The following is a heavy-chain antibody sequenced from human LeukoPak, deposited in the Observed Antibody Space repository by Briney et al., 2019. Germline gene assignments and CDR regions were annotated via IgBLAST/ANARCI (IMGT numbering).Heavy chain of an antibody. CDR2: ISAYNGNT. CDR3: ARSEYSSSDDNWFDP. D-gene: IGHD6-6*01. V-gene: IGHV1-18*01. CDR1: GYTFTSYG. Sequence: ASVKVSCKASGYTFTSYGISWVRQAPGQGLEWMGWISAYNGNTNYAQKLQGRVTMTTDTSTSTAYMELRSLRSDDTAAYYCARSEYSSSDDNWFDPWGQGTLVTVSS. J-gene: IGHJ5*02.